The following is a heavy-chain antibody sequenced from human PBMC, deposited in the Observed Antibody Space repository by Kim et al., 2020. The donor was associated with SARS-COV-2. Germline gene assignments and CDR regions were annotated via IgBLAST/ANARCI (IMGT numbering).Heavy chain of an antibody. J-gene: IGHJ2*01. CDR1: GYSVRSPFY. D-gene: IGHD3-10*02. CDR2: IHLDGTT. Sequence: SETLSLTCTVSGYSVRSPFYWGWMRQSPEKGLEWIGTIHLDGTTFYNPSLEGRVTMSMDTSNNQFFLNLYSVTAADPALYYCARDIFGFDLWGRGTLVTV. V-gene: IGHV4-38-2*02. CDR3: ARDIFGFDL.